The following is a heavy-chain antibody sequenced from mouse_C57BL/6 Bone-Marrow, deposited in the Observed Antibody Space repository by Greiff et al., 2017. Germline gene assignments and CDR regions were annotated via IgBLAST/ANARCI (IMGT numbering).Heavy chain of an antibody. CDR1: GYTFTSYW. CDR3: ARGYYGSSYGRTLFDY. CDR2: IDPNSGGT. D-gene: IGHD1-1*01. V-gene: IGHV1-72*01. Sequence: QVQLQQPGAELVKPGASVKLSCKASGYTFTSYWMHWVKQRPGRGLEWIGRIDPNSGGTKYNEKFKSKATLTVDKPSSTAYMQLSSLTSEDSAVYYCARGYYGSSYGRTLFDYWGQGTTLTVSS. J-gene: IGHJ2*01.